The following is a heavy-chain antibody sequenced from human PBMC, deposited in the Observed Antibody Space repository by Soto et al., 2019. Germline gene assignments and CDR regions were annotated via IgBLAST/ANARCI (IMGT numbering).Heavy chain of an antibody. V-gene: IGHV1-18*01. J-gene: IGHJ5*02. CDR3: ARSPNHGAWFDP. Sequence: QVQLVQSGAEVKKPGASVKVSCKASGYTFTSYGISWVRQAPGQGLEWMGWISAYNGNTNYAQKLQGRVTMTTDTSTSNALMELRRLRSDETAVDYCARSPNHGAWFDPWGQGTLVTVSS. CDR1: GYTFTSYG. CDR2: ISAYNGNT.